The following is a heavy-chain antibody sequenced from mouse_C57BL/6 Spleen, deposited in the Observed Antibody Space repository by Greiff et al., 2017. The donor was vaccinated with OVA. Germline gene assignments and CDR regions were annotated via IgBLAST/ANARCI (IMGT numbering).Heavy chain of an antibody. CDR2: ISSGGSYT. CDR3: ARGGSGSYYFDY. CDR1: GFTFSSYG. V-gene: IGHV5-6*01. Sequence: EVMLVESGGDLVKPGGSLKLSCAASGFTFSSYGMSWVRQTPDKRLEWVATISSGGSYTYYPDSVKGRSTISRDNAKNTLYLQMSSLKSEDTAMYYCARGGSGSYYFDYWGQGTTLTVSS. J-gene: IGHJ2*01. D-gene: IGHD3-2*02.